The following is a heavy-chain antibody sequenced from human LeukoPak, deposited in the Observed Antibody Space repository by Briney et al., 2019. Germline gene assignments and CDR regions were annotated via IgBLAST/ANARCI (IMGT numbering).Heavy chain of an antibody. CDR1: GFTFSNAW. V-gene: IGHV3-15*01. Sequence: GGSLRLSCAASGFTFSNAWMSWVRQAPGKGLEWVGRIKSKTDGGTTDYAAPVKGRFTISRDNAKNSLYLQMNSLRAEDTALYYCARDGYNRKLDYWGQGTLVTVSS. CDR2: IKSKTDGGTT. CDR3: ARDGYNRKLDY. J-gene: IGHJ4*02. D-gene: IGHD5-24*01.